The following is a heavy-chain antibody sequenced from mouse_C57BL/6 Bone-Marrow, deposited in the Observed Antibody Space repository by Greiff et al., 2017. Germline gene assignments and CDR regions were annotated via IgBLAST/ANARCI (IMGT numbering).Heavy chain of an antibody. CDR2: ISSGGSYT. CDR1: GFTFSSYG. J-gene: IGHJ3*01. V-gene: IGHV5-6*02. D-gene: IGHD1-1*01. CDR3: ARHTTVDAY. Sequence: EVMLVESGGDLVKPGGSLKLSCAASGFTFSSYGMSWVRQTPDKRLEWVATISSGGSYTYYPDSVKGRFTISRDNAKNTLYLQMSSLKSEDTAMYYCARHTTVDAYWGQGTLVTVSA.